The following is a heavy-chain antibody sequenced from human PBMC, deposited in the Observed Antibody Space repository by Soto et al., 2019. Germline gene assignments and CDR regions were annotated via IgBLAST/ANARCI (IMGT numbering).Heavy chain of an antibody. V-gene: IGHV5-10-1*01. Sequence: PVVSLKISCNGSGYSFAGDWITWVRQKPWKGLEWMGRIDPSDSQTYYSPSFRGHVTISVTKSITTVFLQWSSLRASDTAMYYCARQIYDSDTGPNFQYYFDSWGQGTPVTVSS. CDR1: GYSFAGDW. CDR2: IDPSDSQT. D-gene: IGHD3-22*01. J-gene: IGHJ4*02. CDR3: ARQIYDSDTGPNFQYYFDS.